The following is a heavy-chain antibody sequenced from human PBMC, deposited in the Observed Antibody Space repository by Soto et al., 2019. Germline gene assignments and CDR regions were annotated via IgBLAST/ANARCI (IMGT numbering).Heavy chain of an antibody. V-gene: IGHV3-74*01. D-gene: IGHD2-15*01. J-gene: IGHJ4*02. CDR3: ARVFCGGGSCYHFDY. CDR1: GGNFISYW. Sequence: PGGSLRLSCAASGGNFISYWMHWVRQAPGKGLVWVSRINSDGSSTSYADSVKGRFTISRDNAKNTLYLQMNSLRAEDTAVYYCARVFCGGGSCYHFDYGGREPRFTVS. CDR2: INSDGSST.